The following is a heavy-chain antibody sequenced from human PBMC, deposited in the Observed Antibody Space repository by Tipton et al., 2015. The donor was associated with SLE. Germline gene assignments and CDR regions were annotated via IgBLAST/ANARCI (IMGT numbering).Heavy chain of an antibody. J-gene: IGHJ6*03. CDR1: GFYVSDGFY. D-gene: IGHD4/OR15-4a*01. Sequence: TLSLTCAVSGFYVSDGFYWGWIRQPPGKGLEWIASIYHSGLTYSNPSLKSRIAFSVDTSNNQFSLRLSSVTAADTAVYYCARQSVHGASYFYYMDVWGKGITVTVSS. CDR2: IYHSGLT. V-gene: IGHV4-38-2*01. CDR3: ARQSVHGASYFYYMDV.